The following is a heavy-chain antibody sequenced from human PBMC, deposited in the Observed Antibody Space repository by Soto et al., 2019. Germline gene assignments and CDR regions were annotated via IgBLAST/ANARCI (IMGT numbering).Heavy chain of an antibody. CDR2: ISYDGSNK. D-gene: IGHD6-13*01. CDR3: ARDRSSSWYERGIDY. CDR1: GFTFSSYA. J-gene: IGHJ4*02. Sequence: QVQLVESGGGVVQPGRSLRLSCAASGFTFSSYAMHWVRQAPGKGLEWVAVISYDGSNKYYADSVKGRFTISRDNSKNTLYLQMNSLRAEDTAVYYCARDRSSSWYERGIDYWGQGTLVTVSS. V-gene: IGHV3-30-3*01.